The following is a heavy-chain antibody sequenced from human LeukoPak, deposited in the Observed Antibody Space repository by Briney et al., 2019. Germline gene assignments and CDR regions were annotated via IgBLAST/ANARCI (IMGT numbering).Heavy chain of an antibody. J-gene: IGHJ4*02. V-gene: IGHV3-23*01. CDR2: IRGSGDST. CDR1: GFTFRSYD. Sequence: TGGSLTLSCAASGFTFRSYDMTWVRQAPGKGLEWVSGIRGSGDSTFYADSVKGRFTISRDNSKNTLFLQMNSLRAEDTAVYYCVVGGGIYWGQGTLVTVS. CDR3: VVGGGIY. D-gene: IGHD1-26*01.